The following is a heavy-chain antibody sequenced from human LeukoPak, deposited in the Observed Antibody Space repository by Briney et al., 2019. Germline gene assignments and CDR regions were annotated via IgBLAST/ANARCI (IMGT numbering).Heavy chain of an antibody. Sequence: GGSLRLSREASGFTLSTYWMNWVRQVPGKGLDWVANINPGGSGKRYVDSVKGRFTIARDNADNSLSLQMNSLRAEDTAVYYCASWGAGGNSWGQGTLVTVSS. CDR1: GFTLSTYW. J-gene: IGHJ4*02. D-gene: IGHD3-16*01. CDR3: ASWGAGGNS. CDR2: INPGGSGK. V-gene: IGHV3-7*01.